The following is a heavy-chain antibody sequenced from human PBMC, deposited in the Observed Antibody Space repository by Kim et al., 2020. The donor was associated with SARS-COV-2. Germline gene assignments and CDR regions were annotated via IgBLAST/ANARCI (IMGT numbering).Heavy chain of an antibody. CDR2: IYYSGST. Sequence: SETLSLTCTVSGGSISSYYWSWIRQPPGKGLEWIGYIYYSGSTNYNPSLKSRVTISVDTSKNQFSLKLSSVTAADTAVYYCARHWDCSSTSCYDHYYYYYGMDVWGQGTTVTVSS. J-gene: IGHJ6*02. CDR3: ARHWDCSSTSCYDHYYYYYGMDV. V-gene: IGHV4-59*08. D-gene: IGHD2-2*01. CDR1: GGSISSYY.